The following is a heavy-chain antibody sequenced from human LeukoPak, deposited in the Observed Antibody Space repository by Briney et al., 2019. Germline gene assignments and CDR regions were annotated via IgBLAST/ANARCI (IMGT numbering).Heavy chain of an antibody. J-gene: IGHJ4*02. Sequence: SGTLSLTCAVSGGSISSSNWWSWVRQPPGKGLEWIGEIYHSGSTNYNPSLKSRVTISADKSKNQFSLKLSSVTAADTAVYYCARVSRYDFWSGYSQPTFGYYFDYWGQGTLVTVSS. V-gene: IGHV4-4*02. CDR3: ARVSRYDFWSGYSQPTFGYYFDY. D-gene: IGHD3-3*01. CDR1: GGSISSSNW. CDR2: IYHSGST.